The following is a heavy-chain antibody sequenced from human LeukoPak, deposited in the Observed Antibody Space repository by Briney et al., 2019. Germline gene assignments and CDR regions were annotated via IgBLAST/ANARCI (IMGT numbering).Heavy chain of an antibody. J-gene: IGHJ6*02. CDR1: GFTFSDYY. CDR3: ARDFPVPAAIVQYYYYGMDV. D-gene: IGHD2-2*02. V-gene: IGHV3-11*01. Sequence: GGSLRLSCAASGFTFSDYYMSWIRQAPGKGLEWVSYISSSGRTIYYADSVKGRFTISRDNAKNSLYLQMNSLRAEDTAVYYCARDFPVPAAIVQYYYYGMDVWGQGTTVTVSS. CDR2: ISSSGRTI.